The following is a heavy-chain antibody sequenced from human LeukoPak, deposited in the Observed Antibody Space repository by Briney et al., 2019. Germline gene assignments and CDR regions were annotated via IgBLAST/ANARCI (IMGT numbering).Heavy chain of an antibody. CDR1: GYTFTSYG. V-gene: IGHV1-8*03. D-gene: IGHD2-2*01. Sequence: ASVKVSCKASGYTFTSYGINWVRQATGQGLEWMGWMNPNSGNTGYAQKFQGRVTITRNTSISTAYMELSSLRSEDTAVYYCARRARGYCSSTSCRNWFDPWGQGTLVTVSS. CDR3: ARRARGYCSSTSCRNWFDP. J-gene: IGHJ5*02. CDR2: MNPNSGNT.